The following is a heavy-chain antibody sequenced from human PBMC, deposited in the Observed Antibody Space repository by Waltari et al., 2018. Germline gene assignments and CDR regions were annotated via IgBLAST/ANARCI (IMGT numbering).Heavy chain of an antibody. D-gene: IGHD2-21*01. CDR3: AKAEYSNWRKIKEYFQH. CDR1: GFSFSSYA. V-gene: IGHV3-30*01. CDR2: ISFDGSIT. J-gene: IGHJ1*01. Sequence: QVQLVESGGGVVQPGRSLRLSCEASGFSFSSYAMHWVRQAPGKGLEWVTVISFDGSITFYSASVKGRFTVSRDNSKNTLFLEMNSLRPEDTAVYYCAKAEYSNWRKIKEYFQHWGQGTLVTVSS.